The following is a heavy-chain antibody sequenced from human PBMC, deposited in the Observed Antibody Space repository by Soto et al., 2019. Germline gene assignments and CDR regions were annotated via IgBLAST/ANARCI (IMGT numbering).Heavy chain of an antibody. D-gene: IGHD5-18*01. V-gene: IGHV1-2*02. J-gene: IGHJ6*02. Sequence: WASVKVSCKASGYTFTGYYMHWVRQAPGQGLEWMGWINPNSGGTNYAQKFQGRVTMTRDTSISTAYMELSRLRPDDTAVYYCARGGGYSYGSNYYYYGMDVWGQGTTVTVSS. CDR1: GYTFTGYY. CDR3: ARGGGYSYGSNYYYYGMDV. CDR2: INPNSGGT.